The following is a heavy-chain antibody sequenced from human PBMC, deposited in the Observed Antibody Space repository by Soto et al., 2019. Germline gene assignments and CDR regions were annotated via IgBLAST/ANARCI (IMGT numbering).Heavy chain of an antibody. J-gene: IGHJ4*02. Sequence: GGSLRLSCAASGFTFSSYWMHWVRQAPGKGLVWVSRINSDGSSTFYADSVKGRFTISRDNAKNTLYLQMNSLRAEDTAVYYCAKEAVSGWYYFDYWGPGTLVTVSS. CDR2: INSDGSST. D-gene: IGHD6-19*01. V-gene: IGHV3-74*01. CDR3: AKEAVSGWYYFDY. CDR1: GFTFSSYW.